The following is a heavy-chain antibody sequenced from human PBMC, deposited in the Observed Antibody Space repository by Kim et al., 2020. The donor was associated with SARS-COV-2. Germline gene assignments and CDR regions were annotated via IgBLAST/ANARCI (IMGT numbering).Heavy chain of an antibody. Sequence: SETLSLTCTVSGCSISSSSYYWGWIRQPPGKGLEWIGSIYYSGSTYYNPSLKSRVTISVDTSKNQFSLKLSSVTAADTAVYYCARRIAAAGTNWFDPWG. CDR1: GCSISSSSYY. CDR3: ARRIAAAGTNWFDP. CDR2: IYYSGST. D-gene: IGHD6-13*01. J-gene: IGHJ5*02. V-gene: IGHV4-39*01.